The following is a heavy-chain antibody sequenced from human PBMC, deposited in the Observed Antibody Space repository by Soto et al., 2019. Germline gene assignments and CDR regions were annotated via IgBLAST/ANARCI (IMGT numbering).Heavy chain of an antibody. CDR1: GYTFTSYG. CDR2: IIPYNGNT. J-gene: IGHJ6*02. V-gene: IGHV1-18*01. Sequence: ASVKVSCKASGYTFTSYGISWVRQAPGQGLEWMGWIIPYNGNTNYAQKLQGRVTMTADESTSTAYMELSSLRSEDTAVYYCARIYCSGGSCYIGTDYYGMDVWGQGTTVTVSS. CDR3: ARIYCSGGSCYIGTDYYGMDV. D-gene: IGHD2-15*01.